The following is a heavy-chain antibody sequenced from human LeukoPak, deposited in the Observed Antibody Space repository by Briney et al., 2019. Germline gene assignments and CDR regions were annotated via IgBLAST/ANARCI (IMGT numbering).Heavy chain of an antibody. J-gene: IGHJ3*02. Sequence: PSETLSLTCTVSGASLSTYYWSWIRQPAGKGLEWIGRIYTSGNPNYNPSLKSRATLSVDTSKNQFSLKLSSVTAADTAVYYCARVESYPLRNAFDIWGQGTMVTVSS. CDR3: ARVESYPLRNAFDI. CDR2: IYTSGNP. V-gene: IGHV4-4*07. CDR1: GASLSTYY. D-gene: IGHD1-14*01.